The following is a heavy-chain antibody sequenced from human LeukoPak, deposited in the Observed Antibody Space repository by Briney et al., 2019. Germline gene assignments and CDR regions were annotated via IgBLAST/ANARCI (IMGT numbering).Heavy chain of an antibody. CDR2: MNPNSGNT. D-gene: IGHD3-22*01. CDR1: GYTFTSNG. Sequence: ASVKVSCKASGYTFTSNGISWVRRPPGKGLEWMGWMNPNSGNTGYAQKFQGRVTMTRNTSISTAYMELSSLRSEDTAVYYCARGYYDSSGYLTGWRDWGQGTLVTVSS. CDR3: ARGYYDSSGYLTGWRD. J-gene: IGHJ4*02. V-gene: IGHV1-8*02.